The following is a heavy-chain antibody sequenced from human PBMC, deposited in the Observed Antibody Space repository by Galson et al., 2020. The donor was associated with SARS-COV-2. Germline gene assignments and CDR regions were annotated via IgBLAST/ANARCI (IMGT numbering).Heavy chain of an antibody. CDR2: LWHDGNNK. CDR1: GFTLSSYG. J-gene: IGHJ5*02. D-gene: IGHD3-10*01. V-gene: IGHV3-33*01. Sequence: GGSLRLSCAASGFTLSSYGMHWVRQAPGKGLEWVAVLWHDGNNKYYADSVKGRFTISRDNSKNTLYLQMNSLRAEDTAVYYCARDVLYGSGTAVWLDPWGQGTLVTVSS. CDR3: ARDVLYGSGTAVWLDP.